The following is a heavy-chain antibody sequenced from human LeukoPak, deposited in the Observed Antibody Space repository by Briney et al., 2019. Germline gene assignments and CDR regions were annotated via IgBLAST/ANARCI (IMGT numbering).Heavy chain of an antibody. CDR2: ISSSGSTI. Sequence: GGALRLSCAASGFTFSDYYMSWIRQAPGKGLEWVSHISSSGSTIYYADSVKGRFTISRDNAKNSLYLQMNSLRAEDTAVYYCARCRVKYYDSSGPFFDYWGQGTLVTVSS. CDR1: GFTFSDYY. D-gene: IGHD3-22*01. J-gene: IGHJ4*02. V-gene: IGHV3-11*01. CDR3: ARCRVKYYDSSGPFFDY.